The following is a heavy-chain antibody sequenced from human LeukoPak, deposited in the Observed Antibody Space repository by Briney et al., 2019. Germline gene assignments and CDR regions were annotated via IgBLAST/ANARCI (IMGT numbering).Heavy chain of an antibody. Sequence: GASVKVSCTASGGTFSSYAISWVRQAPGQGLEWMGRIIPILGIANYAQKFQGRVTITADKSTSTAYMELSSLRSEDTAVYYCARETRPTYYYGSGSYYNPLDVWGQGTTVTVSS. CDR3: ARETRPTYYYGSGSYYNPLDV. CDR1: GGTFSSYA. D-gene: IGHD3-10*01. J-gene: IGHJ6*02. CDR2: IIPILGIA. V-gene: IGHV1-69*04.